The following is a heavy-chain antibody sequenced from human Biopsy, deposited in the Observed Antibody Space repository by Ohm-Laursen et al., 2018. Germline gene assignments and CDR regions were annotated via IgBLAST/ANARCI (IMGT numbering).Heavy chain of an antibody. J-gene: IGHJ6*02. Sequence: SDTLSLTCTVSGGSVTKYYWSWIRQPPGKGLEWIGHIYYSVITNYNPSLQSRVSISVGTSRNQVSLTLSSVTAADTAVYYCARDSGILNYGNFKYYHYYGMDVWGQGTKVTVSS. CDR3: ARDSGILNYGNFKYYHYYGMDV. V-gene: IGHV4-59*02. CDR1: GGSVTKYY. D-gene: IGHD4-11*01. CDR2: IYYSVIT.